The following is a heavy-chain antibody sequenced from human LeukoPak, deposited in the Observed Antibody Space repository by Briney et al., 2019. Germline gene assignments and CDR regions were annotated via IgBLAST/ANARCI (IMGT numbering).Heavy chain of an antibody. V-gene: IGHV3-21*01. CDR3: ARRDYYFYSMDV. J-gene: IGHJ6*03. CDR2: ISSSSSYI. CDR1: GFTFSSYS. Sequence: GGSLRLSCAASGFTFSSYSMNWVRQAPGKGLEWVSSISSSSSYIYYADSVKGRFTISRDNAKNSLYLQINNLRAEDTAVYFCARRDYYFYSMDVWGKGTTVTVSS.